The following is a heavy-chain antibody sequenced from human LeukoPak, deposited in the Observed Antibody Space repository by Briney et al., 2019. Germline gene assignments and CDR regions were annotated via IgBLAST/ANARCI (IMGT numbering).Heavy chain of an antibody. Sequence: SVKVSCKASGGTFSSYAISWVRQAPGQGLGWMGRIIPIFGTANYAQKFQGRVTITTDESTSTAYMELSSLRSEDTAVYYCARRSSSSGGFDYWGQGTLVTVSS. CDR3: ARRSSSSGGFDY. CDR2: IIPIFGTA. J-gene: IGHJ4*02. CDR1: GGTFSSYA. V-gene: IGHV1-69*05. D-gene: IGHD6-6*01.